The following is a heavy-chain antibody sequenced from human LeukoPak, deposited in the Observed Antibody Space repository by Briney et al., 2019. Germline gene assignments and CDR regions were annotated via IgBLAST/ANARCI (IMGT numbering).Heavy chain of an antibody. V-gene: IGHV4-34*01. CDR2: INHSGST. Sequence: SETLSLTCAVYGGSFSGYYWSWIRQPPGEGLEWIGEINHSGSTNYNPSLKSRVTISVDTSKNQFSLKLSSVTAADTAVYYCAGGFRGYSYGYFDYWGQGTLVTVSS. CDR3: AGGFRGYSYGYFDY. D-gene: IGHD5-18*01. CDR1: GGSFSGYY. J-gene: IGHJ4*02.